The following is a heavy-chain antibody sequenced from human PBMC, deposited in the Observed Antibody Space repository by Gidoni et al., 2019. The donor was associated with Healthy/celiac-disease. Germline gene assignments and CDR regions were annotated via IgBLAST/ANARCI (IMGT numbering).Heavy chain of an antibody. CDR3: TRATWGYSSMIYGMDV. J-gene: IGHJ6*02. CDR1: GFTFGDYA. Sequence: EVQLVESGGGLVQPGRSLRLSCTASGFTFGDYAMSWFRQAPGKGLEWVGFIRSKAYGGTTEYAASVKGRFTISRDDSKSIAYLQMNSLKTEDTAVYYCTRATWGYSSMIYGMDVWGQGTTVTVSS. CDR2: IRSKAYGGTT. D-gene: IGHD6-13*01. V-gene: IGHV3-49*03.